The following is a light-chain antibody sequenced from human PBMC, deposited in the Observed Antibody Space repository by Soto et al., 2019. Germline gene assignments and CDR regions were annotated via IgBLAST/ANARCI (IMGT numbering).Light chain of an antibody. CDR2: NAS. J-gene: IGKJ2*01. CDR3: HHYSRSPYT. Sequence: EMVLTQSPGTLSLSPGERATLSCRASQSVSNNFLAWYQQKAGQAPRLLIYNASNSATGVPDMFSGSGSGTDFTLTISRLEPEEFAVYYCHHYSRSPYTFGQGTKL. V-gene: IGKV3-20*01. CDR1: QSVSNNF.